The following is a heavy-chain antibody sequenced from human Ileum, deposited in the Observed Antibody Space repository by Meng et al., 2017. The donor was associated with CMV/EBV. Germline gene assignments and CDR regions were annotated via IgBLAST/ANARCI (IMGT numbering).Heavy chain of an antibody. CDR2: MNPNSGNT. D-gene: IGHD3-9*01. CDR3: ARVGANILTGYYYYYYCGLDV. V-gene: IGHV1-8*01. J-gene: IGHJ6*02. Sequence: ASVKVSCKASGYTFTSYDINWVRQATGQGLEWMGWMNPNSGNTGYAQKFQGRVTMTRNTSISTAYMELSSLRSEDTAVYYCARVGANILTGYYYYYYCGLDVWGQGTMVTVSS. CDR1: GYTFTSYD.